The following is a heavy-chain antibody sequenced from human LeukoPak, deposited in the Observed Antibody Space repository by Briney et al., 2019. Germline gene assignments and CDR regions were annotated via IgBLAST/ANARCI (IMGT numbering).Heavy chain of an antibody. CDR1: GYTFTELS. CDR2: FDPEDGEA. J-gene: IGHJ4*02. D-gene: IGHD3-10*01. CDR3: ATWVSPGGGVIIPFDY. V-gene: IGHV1-24*01. Sequence: GASVKVSCKVSGYTFTELSMHWVRQAPGKGLEWMGGFDPEDGEAIYAQKFQGRVTMTEDTSTDIAYMELSSLRSEDTAVYYCATWVSPGGGVIIPFDYWGQGTLVTVSS.